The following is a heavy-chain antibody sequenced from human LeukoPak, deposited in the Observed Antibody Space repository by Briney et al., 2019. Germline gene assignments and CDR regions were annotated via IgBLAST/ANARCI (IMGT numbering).Heavy chain of an antibody. CDR1: GGSISSYY. D-gene: IGHD3-10*01. Sequence: SETLSLTCTVSGGSISSYYWSWIRQPPGKGLEWIGYIYYSGSTNYNPSLKSRVPISVDTSKNQFSLKLSSVTAADTAVYYCARHRFGEYHWFDPWGQGTLVTVSS. J-gene: IGHJ5*02. CDR3: ARHRFGEYHWFDP. CDR2: IYYSGST. V-gene: IGHV4-59*08.